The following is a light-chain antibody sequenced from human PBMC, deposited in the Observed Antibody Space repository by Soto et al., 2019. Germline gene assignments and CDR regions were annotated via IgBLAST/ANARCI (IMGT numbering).Light chain of an antibody. J-gene: IGKJ2*01. CDR3: QQYNNWPYT. CDR2: GAS. Sequence: EIVMTQSPATLSASPGERATHSCRASQSISSNLAWYQQKPGQAPRLLIHGASIRVTGIPARFSGSGSGTEFTFTISSLQSEDFAIYYCQQYNNWPYTFGQGTKLEIK. V-gene: IGKV3-15*01. CDR1: QSISSN.